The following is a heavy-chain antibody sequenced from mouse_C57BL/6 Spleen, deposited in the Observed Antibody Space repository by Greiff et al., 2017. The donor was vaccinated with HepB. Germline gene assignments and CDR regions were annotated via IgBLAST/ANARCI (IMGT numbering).Heavy chain of an antibody. CDR2: ISGGGGNT. J-gene: IGHJ4*01. Sequence: EVKLQESGGGLVKPGGSLKLSCAASGFTFSSYTMSWVRQTPEKRLEWVATISGGGGNTYYPDSVKGRFTISRDNAKNTLYLQMSSLRSEDTALYYCARPLSYYYGSSYAMDYWGQGTSVTVSS. D-gene: IGHD1-1*01. V-gene: IGHV5-9*01. CDR1: GFTFSSYT. CDR3: ARPLSYYYGSSYAMDY.